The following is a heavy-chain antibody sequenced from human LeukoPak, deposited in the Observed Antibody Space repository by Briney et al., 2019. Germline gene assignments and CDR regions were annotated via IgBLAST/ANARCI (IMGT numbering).Heavy chain of an antibody. CDR1: GFTFSSYA. Sequence: GGSLRLSCAASGFTFSSYAMSWVRRAPGKGLEWVSAISGSGGSTYYADSVKGRFTISRDNSKNTLYLQMNSLRAEDTAVYYCAKDEDYYYGSGNFDYWGQGTLVTVSS. V-gene: IGHV3-23*01. CDR3: AKDEDYYYGSGNFDY. D-gene: IGHD3-10*01. J-gene: IGHJ4*02. CDR2: ISGSGGST.